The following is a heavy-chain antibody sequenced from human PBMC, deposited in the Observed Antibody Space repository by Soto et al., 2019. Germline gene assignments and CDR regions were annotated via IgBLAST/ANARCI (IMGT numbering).Heavy chain of an antibody. CDR1: GGSFSGYY. CDR3: ARGFGYQLSYYGMDG. Sequence: PSETMSLTCAVYGGSFSGYYWSWIRQPPGKGLEWIGEINHSGSTNYNPSLKSRVTISVDTSKNQFSLKLSSVTAADTAVYYCARGFGYQLSYYGMDGWGPGTTVTVSS. D-gene: IGHD2-2*01. J-gene: IGHJ6*02. CDR2: INHSGST. V-gene: IGHV4-34*01.